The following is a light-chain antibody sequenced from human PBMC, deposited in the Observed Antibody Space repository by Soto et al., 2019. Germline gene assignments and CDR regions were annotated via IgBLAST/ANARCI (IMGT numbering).Light chain of an antibody. V-gene: IGLV2-14*01. Sequence: QSALTQPASVSGSPGQSITISCTGTSSDVGGYNYVSWYQQLPGKAPKLMIYDVSDRPSGVSNRFSGSKSGKTASLTISGLQAEDEADYYCSSYKSSSLYVFGTGTKVTVL. CDR3: SSYKSSSLYV. J-gene: IGLJ1*01. CDR2: DVS. CDR1: SSDVGGYNY.